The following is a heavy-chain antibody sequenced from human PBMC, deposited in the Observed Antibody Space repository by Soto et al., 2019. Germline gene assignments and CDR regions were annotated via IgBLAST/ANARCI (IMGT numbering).Heavy chain of an antibody. Sequence: QVQLVQSGGEVKKPGSSVKVSWKASGGTFSSYGISWVRRAPGQGLEWMGGIIPIFGTANYAQKFQGRVTITADESTSTAYMELSSLRSEDTAVYYCAAPYGSGSYYNGFDYWGQGTLVTVSS. J-gene: IGHJ4*02. CDR2: IIPIFGTA. CDR3: AAPYGSGSYYNGFDY. CDR1: GGTFSSYG. V-gene: IGHV1-69*12. D-gene: IGHD3-10*01.